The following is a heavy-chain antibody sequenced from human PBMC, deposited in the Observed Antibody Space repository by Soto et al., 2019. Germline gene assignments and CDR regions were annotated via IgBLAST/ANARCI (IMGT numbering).Heavy chain of an antibody. CDR3: AKTPSPHAAAGRGGGGYFDY. Sequence: EVQLLESGGGLVQPGGSLRLSCAASGFTFSTYAMTWVRQAPGKRLEWVSIISGSGGSTYYADSVKGRFIISRDNSKNTLDLQMNILRAEDTAVYYCAKTPSPHAAAGRGGGGYFDYWGQGTLVTVSS. CDR1: GFTFSTYA. CDR2: ISGSGGST. J-gene: IGHJ4*02. V-gene: IGHV3-23*01. D-gene: IGHD6-13*01.